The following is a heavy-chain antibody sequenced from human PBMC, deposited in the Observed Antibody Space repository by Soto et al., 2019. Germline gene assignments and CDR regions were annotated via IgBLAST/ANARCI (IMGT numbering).Heavy chain of an antibody. Sequence: GLLRLSCAASGCSCCRYWLYWVRQAPGKGLEWVANIKQNGGEKNYVDSVKGRFTIARDNAKNSLYLQMNSLRVEDTGVYFCIRGNQGSYWSDMDVGGKGTPVTVSS. CDR3: IRGNQGSYWSDMDV. D-gene: IGHD2-15*01. V-gene: IGHV3-7*05. CDR1: GCSCCRYW. CDR2: IKQNGGEK. J-gene: IGHJ6*03.